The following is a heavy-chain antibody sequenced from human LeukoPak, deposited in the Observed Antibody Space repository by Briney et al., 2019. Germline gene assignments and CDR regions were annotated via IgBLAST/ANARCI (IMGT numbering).Heavy chain of an antibody. CDR1: GFTFSGYA. CDR2: ISGSGGST. Sequence: GGSLRLSCAASGFTFSGYAMSWVRQAPGKGLEWVSAISGSGGSTYYADSVKGRFTISRDNSKNTLYLQMNSLRAEDTAVYYCAKVQIGYSSSFDAFDIWGQGTMVTVSS. V-gene: IGHV3-23*01. CDR3: AKVQIGYSSSFDAFDI. D-gene: IGHD6-6*01. J-gene: IGHJ3*02.